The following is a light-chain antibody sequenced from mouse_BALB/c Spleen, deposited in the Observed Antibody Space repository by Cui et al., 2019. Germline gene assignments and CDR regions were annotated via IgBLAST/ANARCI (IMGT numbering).Light chain of an antibody. CDR3: QQWSSYPRT. Sequence: QIVLTQSPAIMSASPGVKVTMTCSASPSVGYMYWYQQKPGSSPRLLIYDTSNLASGVPVRFSGSGSGTSYSLTISRMEAEDAATYYCQQWSSYPRTFGGGTKLEIK. CDR1: PSVGY. CDR2: DTS. V-gene: IGKV4-55*01. J-gene: IGKJ1*01.